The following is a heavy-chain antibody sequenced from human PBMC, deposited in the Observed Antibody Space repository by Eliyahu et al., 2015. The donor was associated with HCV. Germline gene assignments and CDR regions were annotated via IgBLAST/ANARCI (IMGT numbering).Heavy chain of an antibody. V-gene: IGHV3-21*01. J-gene: IGHJ4*02. CDR1: GFTFSSYS. Sequence: EVQLVESGGGLVKPGGSLRLSCAASGFTFSSYSMNWVRQAPGKGLEWVSSISSSSSYIYYADSVKGRFTISRDNAKNSLYLQMNSLRAEDTAVYYCAREEASGGYSYGYYFDYWGQGTLVTVSS. D-gene: IGHD5-18*01. CDR3: AREEASGGYSYGYYFDY. CDR2: ISSSSSYI.